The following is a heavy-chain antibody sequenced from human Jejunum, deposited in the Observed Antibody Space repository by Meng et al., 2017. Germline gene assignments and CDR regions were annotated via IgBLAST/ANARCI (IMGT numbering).Heavy chain of an antibody. V-gene: IGHV1-3*01. J-gene: IGHJ4*02. D-gene: IGHD5/OR15-5a*01. CDR2: INGGNGVT. CDR3: ARVVIIVSGYYFDY. CDR1: GYTFTRYT. Sequence: QVQFVQPGAEVKKPGASVKVPCKASGYTFTRYTIHWVRQAPGQRLEWMGWINGGNGVTKSSQNFQGRVTITRDTSANTAYMELSSLRSEDTAVYYCARVVIIVSGYYFDYWGQGTLVTVSS.